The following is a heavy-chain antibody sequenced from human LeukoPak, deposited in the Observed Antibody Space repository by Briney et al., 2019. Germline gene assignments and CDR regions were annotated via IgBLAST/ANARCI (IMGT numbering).Heavy chain of an antibody. J-gene: IGHJ3*02. D-gene: IGHD3-9*01. CDR1: GYTFTGYY. Sequence: ASVKVSCKASGYTFTGYYMHWVRQAPGQGLEWMGCINPNSGGTNYAQKFQGRVTMTRDTSISTAYMELRRLRSDDTAVYYCARATIPDVLRYFDWLEAPDAFDIWGQGTMVTVSS. V-gene: IGHV1-2*02. CDR2: INPNSGGT. CDR3: ARATIPDVLRYFDWLEAPDAFDI.